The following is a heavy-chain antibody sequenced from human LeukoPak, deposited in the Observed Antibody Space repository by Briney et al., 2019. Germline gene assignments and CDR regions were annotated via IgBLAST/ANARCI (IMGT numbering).Heavy chain of an antibody. J-gene: IGHJ5*02. CDR1: GGTFSSYT. D-gene: IGHD7-27*01. V-gene: IGHV1-69*02. CDR3: APGPGWFDP. Sequence: SVKVSCKASGGTFSSYTISWVRQAPGQGLEWMGRIIPILGIANYAQKFQGRVTITADKSTSTAYMELSSLTSDDTAVYYCAPGPGWFDPWGQGTLVTVSS. CDR2: IIPILGIA.